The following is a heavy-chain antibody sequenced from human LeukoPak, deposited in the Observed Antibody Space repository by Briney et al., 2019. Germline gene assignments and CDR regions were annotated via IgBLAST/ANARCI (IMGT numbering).Heavy chain of an antibody. CDR1: GYTFTGYY. D-gene: IGHD2-15*01. Sequence: ASVKVSCKASGYTFTGYYMHWVRQAPGQGLEWMGWINPNSGGTNYAQKFQGRVTMTRDTSISTAYMELSRLRSDDTAVYYCATDREYCSGGSCYSVVYYYYMDVWGKGTTVTVSS. CDR3: ATDREYCSGGSCYSVVYYYYMDV. V-gene: IGHV1-2*02. CDR2: INPNSGGT. J-gene: IGHJ6*03.